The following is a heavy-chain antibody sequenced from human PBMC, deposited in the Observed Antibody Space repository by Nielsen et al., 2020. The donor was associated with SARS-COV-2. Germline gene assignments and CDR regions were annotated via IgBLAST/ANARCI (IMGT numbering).Heavy chain of an antibody. CDR1: GFTFSRSW. J-gene: IGHJ4*02. Sequence: GESLKISCAASGFTFSRSWMTWVRQAPGKGLEWVSSISSSSSYIYYADSVKGRFTISRDNAKNSLYLQMNSLRAEDTAVYYCARHYYDSSGYWGYFDYWGQGTLVTVSS. V-gene: IGHV3-21*01. D-gene: IGHD3-22*01. CDR3: ARHYYDSSGYWGYFDY. CDR2: ISSSSSYI.